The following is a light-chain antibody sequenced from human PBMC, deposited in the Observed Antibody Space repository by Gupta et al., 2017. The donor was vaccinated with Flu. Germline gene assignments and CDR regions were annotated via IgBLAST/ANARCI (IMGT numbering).Light chain of an antibody. Sequence: VALTQSPLSLPVIFGQPASISCRSSQSLVHRNGNTYLSWFQQRPGQSPRRLIYRVSNRDSGVPDRFSGSGSVTDFTLKISRVEAEDVGVYYCMQGTHWPTFGQGTKVEIK. CDR2: RVS. J-gene: IGKJ1*01. CDR1: QSLVHRNGNTY. V-gene: IGKV2-30*02. CDR3: MQGTHWPT.